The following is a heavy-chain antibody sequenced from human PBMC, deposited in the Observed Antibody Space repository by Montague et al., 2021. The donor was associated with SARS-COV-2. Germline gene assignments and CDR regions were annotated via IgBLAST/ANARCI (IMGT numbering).Heavy chain of an antibody. Sequence: SLRLSCAASGFTFSSYWMSWVRQTPGKGLEWVANIKPDGGEKHYLDSVXDLFTISRDNAKNSLNLQMDSLRAEDTALYYCARDSRIVGATGGMDVWGQGTTVIVSS. J-gene: IGHJ6*02. V-gene: IGHV3-7*03. CDR3: ARDSRIVGATGGMDV. D-gene: IGHD1-26*01. CDR2: IKPDGGEK. CDR1: GFTFSSYW.